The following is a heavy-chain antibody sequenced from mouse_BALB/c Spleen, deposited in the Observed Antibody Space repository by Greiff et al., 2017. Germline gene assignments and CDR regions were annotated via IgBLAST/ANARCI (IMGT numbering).Heavy chain of an antibody. Sequence: EVQVVESGGGLVQPGGSLKLSCAASGFTFSSYGMSWVRQTPDKRLEWVATISSGGSYTYYPDSVKGRFTISRDNAKNTLYLQMSSLKSEDTAMYYCARHGYTARDYHAMDYWGQGTSVTVS. CDR1: GFTFSSYG. D-gene: IGHD1-2*01. CDR2: ISSGGSYT. V-gene: IGHV5-6*01. CDR3: ARHGYTARDYHAMDY. J-gene: IGHJ4*01.